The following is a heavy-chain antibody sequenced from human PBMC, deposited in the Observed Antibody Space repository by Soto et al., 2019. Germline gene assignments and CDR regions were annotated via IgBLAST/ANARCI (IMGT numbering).Heavy chain of an antibody. J-gene: IGHJ6*02. CDR1: GGSISSYY. CDR2: IYYSGST. Sequence: QVQLQESGPGLVKPSETLSLTCTVSGGSISSYYWSWIRQPPGKGLEWIGYIYYSGSTNYNPSLTTRVTISVHTSKNHFSLKLSSVTAADTAVYYCAGVEAPSGMDVWGQGTTVTVSS. V-gene: IGHV4-59*01. CDR3: AGVEAPSGMDV.